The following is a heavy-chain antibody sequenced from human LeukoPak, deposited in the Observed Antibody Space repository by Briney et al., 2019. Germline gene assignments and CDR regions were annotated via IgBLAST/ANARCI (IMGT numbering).Heavy chain of an antibody. V-gene: IGHV4-39*07. CDR1: GGSISSGNYY. CDR2: IYYSGST. J-gene: IGHJ4*02. CDR3: AKGRDSSSWFLETSFDY. D-gene: IGHD6-13*01. Sequence: SQTLSLTCTVSGGSISSGNYYWGWIRQPPGKGLEWIGSIYYSGSTYYNPSLKSRVTMSVDTSKNQFSLKLTSVTAADTAVYYCAKGRDSSSWFLETSFDYWGQGILVTVSS.